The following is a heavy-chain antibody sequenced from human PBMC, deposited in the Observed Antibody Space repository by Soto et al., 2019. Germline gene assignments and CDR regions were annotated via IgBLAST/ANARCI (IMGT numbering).Heavy chain of an antibody. D-gene: IGHD5-18*01. CDR1: GFTFSSYA. V-gene: IGHV3-30-3*01. J-gene: IGHJ2*01. CDR2: ISCDGSNK. CDR3: ARDPLWGTAMVLWYFDL. Sequence: QVQLVESGGGVVQPGRSLRLSCAASGFTFSSYAMHWVRQAPGKGLEWVAVISCDGSNKYYADSVKGRFTISRDNSXNXXYLQMNSLRAEDTAVYYCARDPLWGTAMVLWYFDLWGRGTLVTVSS.